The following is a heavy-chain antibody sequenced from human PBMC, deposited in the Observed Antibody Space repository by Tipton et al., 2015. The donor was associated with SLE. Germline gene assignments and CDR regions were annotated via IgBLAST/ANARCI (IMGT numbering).Heavy chain of an antibody. Sequence: RSLRLSCTASGFSFGDYAMSWLRQAPGKGLEWVGFIRSKAYGGTSEFAASVKGRFTISRDDSKTLAYLQMNSLKTEDTAVYYCTRGLGYGSPGAFDIWGQGTMVTVSS. CDR1: GFSFGDYA. V-gene: IGHV3-49*03. CDR2: IRSKAYGGTS. CDR3: TRGLGYGSPGAFDI. J-gene: IGHJ3*02. D-gene: IGHD2-15*01.